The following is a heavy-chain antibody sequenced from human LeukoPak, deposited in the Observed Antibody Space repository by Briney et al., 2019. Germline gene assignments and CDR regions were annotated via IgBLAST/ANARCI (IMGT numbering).Heavy chain of an antibody. CDR3: ARDLISTNYDLPLPDALDI. J-gene: IGHJ3*02. D-gene: IGHD3-3*01. Sequence: SETLSLTCTVSGGSISSYYWSWTRQPPGKGLEWIGYIYYSGSTNYNPSLKSRVTISVDTSKNQFSLKLSSVTAADTAVYYCARDLISTNYDLPLPDALDIWGQGTMVTVSS. V-gene: IGHV4-59*01. CDR2: IYYSGST. CDR1: GGSISSYY.